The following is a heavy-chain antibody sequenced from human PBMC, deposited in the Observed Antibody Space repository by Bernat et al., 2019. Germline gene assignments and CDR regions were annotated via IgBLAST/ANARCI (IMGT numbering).Heavy chain of an antibody. J-gene: IGHJ6*03. CDR3: ARAGYCSSTSCYAEGYYYYYYMDV. V-gene: IGHV1-18*01. Sequence: QVQLVQSGAEVKKPGASVKVSCKASGYTFTSYGISWVRQAPGQGLEWMGWISAYNGNTNYAQKLQGRVTMTTDTSTSTAYMELRSLRSDDTAVYYCARAGYCSSTSCYAEGYYYYYYMDVWGKGTTVTVSS. CDR2: ISAYNGNT. CDR1: GYTFTSYG. D-gene: IGHD2-2*01.